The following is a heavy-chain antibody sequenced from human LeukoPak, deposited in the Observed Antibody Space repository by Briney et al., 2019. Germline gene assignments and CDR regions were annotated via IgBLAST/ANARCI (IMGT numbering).Heavy chain of an antibody. CDR1: GVSISSFY. CDR3: ARHGVYYDILTGYYPMGYFDY. D-gene: IGHD3-9*01. V-gene: IGHV4-59*08. Sequence: SESLCLTCTVSGVSISSFYLSWVRQPPGKGLEWIGSICYSGSTTYNASLKSRVTISVDTSKNQFFLRLSSVTAADTAVYYFARHGVYYDILTGYYPMGYFDYWGQGTLVTVSS. J-gene: IGHJ4*02. CDR2: ICYSGST.